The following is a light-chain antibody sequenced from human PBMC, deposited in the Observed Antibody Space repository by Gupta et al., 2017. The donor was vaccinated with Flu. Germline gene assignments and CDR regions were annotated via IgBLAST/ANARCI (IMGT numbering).Light chain of an antibody. Sequence: QTDRITGSGDAVEKKFVYWYQEKSGLAPIRVRFEETKRPSGIPERFSGSTSGTAATLTTTGAHVEEEADYYCYSKEITRGSGVFGGGTSVTV. CDR2: EET. V-gene: IGLV3-10*01. CDR1: AVEKKF. J-gene: IGLJ3*02. CDR3: YSKEITRGSGV.